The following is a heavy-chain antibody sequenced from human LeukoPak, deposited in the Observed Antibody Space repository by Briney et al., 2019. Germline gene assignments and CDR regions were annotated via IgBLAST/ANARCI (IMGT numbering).Heavy chain of an antibody. CDR2: IKQDGSEK. D-gene: IGHD3-10*01. CDR1: GFTFSNFW. V-gene: IGHV3-7*01. CDR3: AKTYYYGSGSY. J-gene: IGHJ4*02. Sequence: SGGSLRLSCAASGFTFSNFWMSWVRQAPGKGLEWVANIKQDGSEKYYVDSVKGRFTISRDNANNSLYLQMNSLRAEDTAVYYCAKTYYYGSGSYWGQGTLVTVSS.